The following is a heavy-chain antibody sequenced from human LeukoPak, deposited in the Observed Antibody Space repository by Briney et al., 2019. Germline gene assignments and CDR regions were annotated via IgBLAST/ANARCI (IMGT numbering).Heavy chain of an antibody. V-gene: IGHV3-30-3*01. CDR2: ISYDGSNK. Sequence: GGSLRLSCAASGFTFSSCAMHWVCQAPGKGLEWVATISYDGSNKYYAESVKGRFTISRDNSKNTLYLQMNSLRAEDTAVSYCVRGVGIYDTSGYFDYWGQGTLVTVSS. J-gene: IGHJ4*02. D-gene: IGHD3-22*01. CDR1: GFTFSSCA. CDR3: VRGVGIYDTSGYFDY.